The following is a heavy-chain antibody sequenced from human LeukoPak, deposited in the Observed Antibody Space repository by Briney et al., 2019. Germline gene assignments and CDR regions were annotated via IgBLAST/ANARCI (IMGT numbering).Heavy chain of an antibody. V-gene: IGHV4-59*11. CDR1: GGSISSHY. CDR3: AREATVVVPAAMKRSYYYYYMDV. J-gene: IGHJ6*03. Sequence: SETLSLTCTVSGGSISSHYWNWIRQPPGKGLEWIGYIYYSGSTNYNPSLKSRVTISVDTSKNQFSLKLSSVTAADTAVYYCAREATVVVPAAMKRSYYYYYMDVWGKGTTVTVSS. D-gene: IGHD2-2*01. CDR2: IYYSGST.